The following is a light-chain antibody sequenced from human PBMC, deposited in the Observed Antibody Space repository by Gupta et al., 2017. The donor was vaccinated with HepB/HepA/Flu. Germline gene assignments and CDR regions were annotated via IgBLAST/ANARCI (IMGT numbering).Light chain of an antibody. CDR1: QSLSSS. Sequence: EILMTQSPATLSVSPGERATLSCRASQSLSSSLAWYQQKPGQAPRLFIYGASTTATGIPARFSGSGSGTEFTLTISSLQSEDFAVYYCQQYKNWPLTFGGGTKVEIK. CDR3: QQYKNWPLT. J-gene: IGKJ4*01. V-gene: IGKV3-15*01. CDR2: GAS.